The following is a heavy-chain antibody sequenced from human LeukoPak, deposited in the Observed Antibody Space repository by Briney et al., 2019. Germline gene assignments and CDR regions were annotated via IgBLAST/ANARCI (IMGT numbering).Heavy chain of an antibody. Sequence: SETLSLTCTVSGGSISSSSYYWSWIRQPPGKGLEWIGYIYYSGNTNYNPSLKSRVTILVDTSKNQFSLKLNSVTAADTAVYYCARHEGSTGGYNWFDPWGQGTLVTVSS. J-gene: IGHJ5*02. CDR1: GGSISSSSYY. D-gene: IGHD1-26*01. V-gene: IGHV4-61*05. CDR2: IYYSGNT. CDR3: ARHEGSTGGYNWFDP.